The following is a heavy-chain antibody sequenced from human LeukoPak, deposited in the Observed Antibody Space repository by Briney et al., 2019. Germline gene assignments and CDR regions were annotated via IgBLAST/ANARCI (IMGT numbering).Heavy chain of an antibody. CDR3: ARYAASQMTYLSY. CDR2: INPNSGGT. V-gene: IGHV1-2*02. Sequence: GASVKVSCKASGYTFTGYYMHWVRQAPGQGLEWMGWINPNSGGTNYAQKLQGRVTMTTDTSTSTAYMELRSLRSDDTAVYYCARYAASQMTYLSYWGQGTLVTVSS. J-gene: IGHJ4*02. D-gene: IGHD2-2*01. CDR1: GYTFTGYY.